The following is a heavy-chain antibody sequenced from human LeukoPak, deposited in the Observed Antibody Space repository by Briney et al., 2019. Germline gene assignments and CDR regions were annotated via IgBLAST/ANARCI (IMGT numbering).Heavy chain of an antibody. CDR1: GGTFSSYA. D-gene: IGHD3-9*01. J-gene: IGHJ4*02. CDR3: ARDPDYDILTGLYYFDY. Sequence: SVKVSCKPSGGTFSSYALSWVRQAPGQGLEWMGRIIHILGIANYAQKFQGRVTITADKSTSTAYMELSSLRSDDTAVYYCARDPDYDILTGLYYFDYWGQGTLVTVSS. V-gene: IGHV1-69*04. CDR2: IIHILGIA.